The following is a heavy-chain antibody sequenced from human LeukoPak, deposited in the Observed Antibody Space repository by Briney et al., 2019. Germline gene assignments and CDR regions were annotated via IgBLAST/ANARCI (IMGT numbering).Heavy chain of an antibody. CDR1: GFTVSSNY. D-gene: IGHD3-10*01. V-gene: IGHV3-53*01. CDR3: ARVPRGAFDI. CDR2: IYSGGST. J-gene: IGHJ3*02. Sequence: GGYLRLSCADSGFTVSSNYMSWVRQAQGKWLQWVSVIYSGGSTYYADSVKGRFTISIDNTKNTQDLQMNSLRAEDTAVYYCARVPRGAFDIWGQGTMVTVSS.